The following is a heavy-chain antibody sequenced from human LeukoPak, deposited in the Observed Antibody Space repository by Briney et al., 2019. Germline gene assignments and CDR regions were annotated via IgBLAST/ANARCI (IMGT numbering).Heavy chain of an antibody. D-gene: IGHD1-1*01. Sequence: GGSLRLSCEASGFTFSNYGMSWGRQAPGKGMAWVSTFGGSGATYYADSVKGRFSISRDNSKNTLYLQMNSLRVEDTAVYYCARRGKYYFDYWGQGTLVPVSS. V-gene: IGHV3-23*01. CDR3: ARRGKYYFDY. CDR1: GFTFSNYG. J-gene: IGHJ4*02. CDR2: FGGSGAT.